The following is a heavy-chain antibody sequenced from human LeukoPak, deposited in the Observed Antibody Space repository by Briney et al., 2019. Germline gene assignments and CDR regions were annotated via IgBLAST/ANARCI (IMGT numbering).Heavy chain of an antibody. J-gene: IGHJ6*02. CDR2: IHSSGNS. CDR1: GGCISGTDLY. Sequence: SETLSLTCTVSGGCISGTDLYWGWIRQLPGEGLEWIGNIHSSGNSFCNPSLKSRVTISVDTSKNQFSLKLSSVTAADTAVYYCEKDSHLDVWGQGTTVTVSS. CDR3: EKDSHLDV. D-gene: IGHD2-15*01. V-gene: IGHV4-39*01.